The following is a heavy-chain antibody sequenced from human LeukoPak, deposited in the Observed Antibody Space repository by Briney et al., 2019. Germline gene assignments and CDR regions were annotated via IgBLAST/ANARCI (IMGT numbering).Heavy chain of an antibody. D-gene: IGHD1-26*01. Sequence: ASVKVSCKASGGTFSSYAISWVRQATGQGLEWMGWMNPNSGNTGYAQKFQGRVTMTRNTSISTAYMELSSLRSEDTAVYYCARGRIGGYWFDPWGQGTLVTVSS. CDR2: MNPNSGNT. J-gene: IGHJ5*02. CDR1: GGTFSSYA. CDR3: ARGRIGGYWFDP. V-gene: IGHV1-8*02.